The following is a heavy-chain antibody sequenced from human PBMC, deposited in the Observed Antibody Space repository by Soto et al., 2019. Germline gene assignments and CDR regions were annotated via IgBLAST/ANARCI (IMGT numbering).Heavy chain of an antibody. D-gene: IGHD3-10*01. CDR3: ARALTYGLYCFDY. CDR1: GYSISTGSY. Sequence: SETLSLTCTVSGYSISTGSYWGWIRQPPGKGLEWIGSMYFTGSTYYNPSLKSRVTISVDTSKNQLSLKLTSVTAADTAVYYCARALTYGLYCFDYWGQGTLVTVSS. J-gene: IGHJ4*02. CDR2: MYFTGST. V-gene: IGHV4-38-2*02.